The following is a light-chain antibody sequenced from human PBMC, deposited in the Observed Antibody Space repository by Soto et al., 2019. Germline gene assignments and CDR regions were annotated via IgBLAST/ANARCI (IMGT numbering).Light chain of an antibody. J-gene: IGKJ4*01. V-gene: IGKV3-20*01. CDR2: GAS. CDR3: QQYGALPPT. CDR1: QTVSNTY. Sequence: EIVLTQFPGALSLSPGERVTLSCRASQTVSNTYLAWYQQKRGQAPKFLIYGASNRATGIPDRFSGSGSGTDFTLTISRLEPEDFEVYYCQQYGALPPTFGGGTKVEIK.